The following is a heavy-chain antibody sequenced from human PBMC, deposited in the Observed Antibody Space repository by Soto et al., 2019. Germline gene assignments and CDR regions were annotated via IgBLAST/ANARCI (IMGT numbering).Heavy chain of an antibody. J-gene: IGHJ4*02. CDR3: ARFTRGSSGDY. CDR2: IKEDGSDK. Sequence: EVQLVESGGDLVQPGGSLRLSCVASGFTFNTYWMSWVRQAPGKGLEWVANIKEDGSDKYYVDSVKGPFTISRDNAKNLLYLQMNSLGAGDTAMYYCARFTRGSSGDYWGQGTLVTVSS. D-gene: IGHD6-25*01. V-gene: IGHV3-7*01. CDR1: GFTFNTYW.